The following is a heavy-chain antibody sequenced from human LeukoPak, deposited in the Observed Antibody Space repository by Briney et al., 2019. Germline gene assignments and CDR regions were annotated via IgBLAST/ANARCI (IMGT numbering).Heavy chain of an antibody. J-gene: IGHJ6*02. V-gene: IGHV3-11*03. CDR3: ARRQVVGGNYYGIDV. CDR2: ISSSSSYT. D-gene: IGHD2-15*01. CDR1: GFTFSDYY. Sequence: PGGSLRLSCAASGFTFSDYYMSWIRQAPGKGLEWVSYISSSSSYTNYAESVKGRFTISRDNAKNSLYLQMNSLRAEDRAVYYCARRQVVGGNYYGIDVWAKGPRSPSP.